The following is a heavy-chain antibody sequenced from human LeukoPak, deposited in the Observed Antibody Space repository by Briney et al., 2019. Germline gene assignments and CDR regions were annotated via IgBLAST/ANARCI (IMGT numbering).Heavy chain of an antibody. Sequence: PSETLSLTCTVSGGSISSGSYYWSWIRQPAGKGLEWIGRIYTSGSTNYNPSLKSRVTISVDTSKNQFSLKLSSVTAADTAVYYCARLGIGYQLLGDYWGQGTLVTVSS. D-gene: IGHD2-2*01. CDR1: GGSISSGSYY. V-gene: IGHV4-61*02. CDR3: ARLGIGYQLLGDY. J-gene: IGHJ4*02. CDR2: IYTSGST.